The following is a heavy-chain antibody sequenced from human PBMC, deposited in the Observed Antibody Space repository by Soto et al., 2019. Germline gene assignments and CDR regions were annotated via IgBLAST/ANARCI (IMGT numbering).Heavy chain of an antibody. CDR2: ISYDGSNK. CDR1: GFTFSAYG. CDR3: AKDRMGAGVRGYFDY. J-gene: IGHJ4*02. V-gene: IGHV3-30*18. D-gene: IGHD3-10*01. Sequence: QVQLVESGGGVVQPGRSLRLSCAGSGFTFSAYGMDWVRQAPGKGLEWVAGISYDGSNKYYADSVKGRFTISRDNSKNTLYLQMNSLRAEDPAVYFFAKDRMGAGVRGYFDYLGQGTLVTVSS.